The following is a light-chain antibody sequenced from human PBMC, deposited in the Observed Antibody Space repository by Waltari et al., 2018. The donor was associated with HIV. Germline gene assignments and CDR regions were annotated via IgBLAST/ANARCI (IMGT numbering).Light chain of an antibody. CDR2: EVS. CDR3: SSYTSSSTL. Sequence: QSALTQPASVSGSPGQSITISCTGTSSDVGGYNYVSWYQQHPGKAPKLMIYEVSNRPSGVSNRFSGSKSGNTASLTISWLQAEDEADYYCSSYTSSSTLFGTGTKVTVL. CDR1: SSDVGGYNY. V-gene: IGLV2-14*01. J-gene: IGLJ1*01.